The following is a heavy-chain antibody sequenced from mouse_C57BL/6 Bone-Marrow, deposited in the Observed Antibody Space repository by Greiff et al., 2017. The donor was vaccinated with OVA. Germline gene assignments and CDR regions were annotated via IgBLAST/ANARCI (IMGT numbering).Heavy chain of an antibody. CDR2: IRNKANNHAT. CDR3: TKGPFDY. V-gene: IGHV6-6*01. CDR1: GFTFSDAW. J-gene: IGHJ2*01. Sequence: EVKLVESGGGLVQPGGSMKLSCAASGFTFSDAWMDWVSQSPEKGLEWVAEIRNKANNHATYYAESVKGRFTISRDESKSSVYLQMSSLRAENTVIYYCTKGPFDYWGQGTTLTVSS.